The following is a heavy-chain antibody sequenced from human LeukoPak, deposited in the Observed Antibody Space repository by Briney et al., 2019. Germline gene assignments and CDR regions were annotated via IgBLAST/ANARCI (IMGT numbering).Heavy chain of an antibody. CDR3: ARQRSGYSGYDSFDY. CDR2: IYPGDSDT. CDR1: GYSFTSYW. V-gene: IGHV5-51*01. J-gene: IGHJ4*02. D-gene: IGHD5-12*01. Sequence: GESLKISCKGSGYSFTSYWIGWVRQMPGKGLEWMGIIYPGDSDTRYSPSFQGQVTISADKSNSTAYLQWSSLKASDTAMYYCARQRSGYSGYDSFDYWGQGTLVTVSS.